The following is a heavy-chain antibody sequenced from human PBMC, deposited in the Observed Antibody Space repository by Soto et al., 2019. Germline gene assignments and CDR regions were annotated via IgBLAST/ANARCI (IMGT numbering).Heavy chain of an antibody. J-gene: IGHJ2*01. CDR2: ISAGSGYI. CDR1: GFTFSSYS. D-gene: IGHD4-17*01. Sequence: EVQLVESGGGLVKPGGSLRLSCAASGFTFSSYSMNWVRQAPGKGLEWVSSISAGSGYIYYADSVKGRFTISRDNAKNSLYLEMNSLRAEDTAVYYCASLDYGDRHWYFDLWGRGSLVTVSS. CDR3: ASLDYGDRHWYFDL. V-gene: IGHV3-21*01.